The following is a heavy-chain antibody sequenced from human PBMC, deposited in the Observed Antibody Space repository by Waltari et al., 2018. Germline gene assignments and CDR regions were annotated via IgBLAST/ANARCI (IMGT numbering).Heavy chain of an antibody. V-gene: IGHV3-30*04. J-gene: IGHJ3*02. CDR1: AFILRTLV. D-gene: IGHD2-15*01. Sequence: QVQLVESGGGVVQPGRSLRLSCAASAFILRTLVIHWVRQGPGKGLEWVAVLSHDENTKFYADSVKGRFTISRDNSKNTIYIQMNSLRPEDTAVYFCAREGYSSGLAGGFDIWGQGTMVTVSS. CDR3: AREGYSSGLAGGFDI. CDR2: LSHDENTK.